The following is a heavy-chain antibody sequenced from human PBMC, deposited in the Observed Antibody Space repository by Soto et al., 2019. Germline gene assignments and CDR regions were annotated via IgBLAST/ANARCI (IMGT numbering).Heavy chain of an antibody. J-gene: IGHJ5*01. Sequence: SETLSLTCTVSGGSISSGGYYWSWIRQHPGKGLEWIGYIYYSGSTYYNPSLKSRVTISVDTSKNQFSLKLSSVTAADTAVYYCARDLDFDYYDSSGPLAWFDSRGQGTLVTVSS. CDR2: IYYSGST. CDR1: GGSISSGGYY. V-gene: IGHV4-31*03. CDR3: ARDLDFDYYDSSGPLAWFDS. D-gene: IGHD3-22*01.